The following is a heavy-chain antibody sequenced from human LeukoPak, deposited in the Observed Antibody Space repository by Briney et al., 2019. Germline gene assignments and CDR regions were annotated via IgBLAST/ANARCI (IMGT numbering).Heavy chain of an antibody. V-gene: IGHV3-53*01. CDR1: GVTVSGNY. J-gene: IGHJ4*02. Sequence: SGGSLRLSCAASGVTVSGNYMSWVRQAPGKGLEWVSVIYTSGDTYYADSVKGRFTISRDNSKSTLYLQMNSLRAEDTAVYYCARGRGDIQLWFYWGQGTLVTVSS. CDR3: ARGRGDIQLWFY. D-gene: IGHD5-18*01. CDR2: IYTSGDT.